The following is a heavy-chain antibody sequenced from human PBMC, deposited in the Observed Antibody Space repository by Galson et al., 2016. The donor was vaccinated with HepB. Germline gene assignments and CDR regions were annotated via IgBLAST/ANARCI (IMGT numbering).Heavy chain of an antibody. Sequence: PALVKPTQTLTLTCSFSGFSLNTSGVGVAWIRQPPGKALEWLSLIYLDDDKRYSPSLKNRLTITKDTSKNQVVLTLTNMDSVDTATYYCVYRRCSGGSCFLGDWGQGTLVTVSS. D-gene: IGHD2-15*01. CDR2: IYLDDDK. CDR1: GFSLNTSGVG. CDR3: VYRRCSGGSCFLGD. J-gene: IGHJ4*02. V-gene: IGHV2-5*02.